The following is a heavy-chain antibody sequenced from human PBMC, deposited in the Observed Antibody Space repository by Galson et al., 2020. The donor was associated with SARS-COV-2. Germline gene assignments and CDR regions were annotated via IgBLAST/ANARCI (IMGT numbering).Heavy chain of an antibody. CDR1: GINFSNYG. V-gene: IGHV3-33*06. CDR3: AKDGGYSYGSDYYYYGMDV. J-gene: IGHJ6*02. D-gene: IGHD5-18*01. CDR2: IWYDGSNK. Sequence: GESLKISCAASGINFSNYGMHWVRPAPGKGLEWVAVIWYDGSNKYYANPVKGRFTISRDNSKNTLYLQMNSLRAEDTAVYYCAKDGGYSYGSDYYYYGMDVWGQGTTVTVSS.